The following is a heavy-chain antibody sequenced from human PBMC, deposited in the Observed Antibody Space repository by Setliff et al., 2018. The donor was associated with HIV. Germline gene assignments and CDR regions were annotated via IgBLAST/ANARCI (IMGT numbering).Heavy chain of an antibody. J-gene: IGHJ6*03. CDR2: ISAYNGNT. V-gene: IGHV1-18*01. Sequence: ASVKVSCKASGYTFKNYGISWVRQAPGQGLEWMGWISAYNGNTNYAQKLQGRVTMTTDTSTSTLYMQLSSLRSDDTAVYYCARGRNYDSSGYGDYYYYMDVWGKGTTVTVSS. CDR1: GYTFKNYG. CDR3: ARGRNYDSSGYGDYYYYMDV. D-gene: IGHD3-22*01.